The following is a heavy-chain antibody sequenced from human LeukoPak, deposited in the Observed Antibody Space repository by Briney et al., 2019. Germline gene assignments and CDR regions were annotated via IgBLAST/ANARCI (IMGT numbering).Heavy chain of an antibody. CDR3: AKRSHILRTKNPNYYFDH. CDR2: ISITVGGT. D-gene: IGHD3-9*01. V-gene: IGHV3-23*01. Sequence: GGSLRLSCAASGFTFSSYAMSWVRQAPGKGLEWVSAISITVGGTYYADSVKGRFTISRDNSKNTLYLQMNSLSAEDTAVYYCAKRSHILRTKNPNYYFDHWGQGTLVTVSS. CDR1: GFTFSSYA. J-gene: IGHJ4*02.